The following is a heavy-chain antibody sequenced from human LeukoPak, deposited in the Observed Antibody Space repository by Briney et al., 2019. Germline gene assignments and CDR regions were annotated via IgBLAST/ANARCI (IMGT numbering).Heavy chain of an antibody. V-gene: IGHV3-33*01. CDR2: IWYDGSNK. D-gene: IGHD3-10*01. CDR1: GFTFSSYG. CDR3: AREGSIWFGELWRTAGGGVYYFDY. J-gene: IGHJ4*02. Sequence: GRSLRLSCAASGFTFSSYGMHWVRQAPGKGLEWVAVIWYDGSNKYYADSVKGRFTISRDNSKNTLYLQMNSLRAEDTAVYYCAREGSIWFGELWRTAGGGVYYFDYWGQGTLVTVSS.